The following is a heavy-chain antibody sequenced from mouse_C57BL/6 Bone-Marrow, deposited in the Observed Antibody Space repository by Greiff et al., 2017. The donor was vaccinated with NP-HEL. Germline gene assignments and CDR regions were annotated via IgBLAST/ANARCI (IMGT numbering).Heavy chain of an antibody. Sequence: VQLQQPGAELVKPGASVKLSCKASGYTFTSSWMQWVKQRPGKGLEWIGEIDPSDGDTNYNEKFKGKATLTVDKSSSTAYMQLSSLTSEDSAVYCSGPVLLFDYWGQGTTLTVSS. V-gene: IGHV1-50*01. J-gene: IGHJ2*01. CDR1: GYTFTSSW. CDR2: IDPSDGDT. CDR3: GPVLLFDY.